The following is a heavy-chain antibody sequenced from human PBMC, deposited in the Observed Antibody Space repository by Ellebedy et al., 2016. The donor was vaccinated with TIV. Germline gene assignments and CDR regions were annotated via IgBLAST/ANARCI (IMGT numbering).Heavy chain of an antibody. D-gene: IGHD3-10*01. CDR2: ISGYNGNT. V-gene: IGHV1-18*01. CDR3: ARSESYFSLADF. Sequence: AASVKVSCKASGYTFSNFGLNWVRQIPGQGLEYMGWISGYNGNTNYSQMFQGRLTMTIDPSTTTAYMELGSLTSDDTALYYCARSESYFSLADFWGQGTPVTVSS. CDR1: GYTFSNFG. J-gene: IGHJ4*02.